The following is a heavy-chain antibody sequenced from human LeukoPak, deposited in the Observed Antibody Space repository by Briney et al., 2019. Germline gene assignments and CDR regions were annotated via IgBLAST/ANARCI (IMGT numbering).Heavy chain of an antibody. CDR2: IKQDGSEK. Sequence: GGSLRLSCAASGFTFSSYWMNWVRQAPGKGLEWVANIKQDGSEKYYVDSVKGRFTISRDNAKNSLYLQMSSLRVEDTAVYYCARDGAPDAHCSSTSCAIRWGQGTLVTVSS. D-gene: IGHD2-2*01. J-gene: IGHJ4*02. V-gene: IGHV3-7*01. CDR3: ARDGAPDAHCSSTSCAIR. CDR1: GFTFSSYW.